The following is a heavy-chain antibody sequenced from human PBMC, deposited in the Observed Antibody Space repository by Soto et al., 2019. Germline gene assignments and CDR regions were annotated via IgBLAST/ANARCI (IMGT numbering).Heavy chain of an antibody. Sequence: GASVKVSCKASGYTFTGYYIHWVRQAPGQGLEWMGWINPHSGGTKYAQKFQGRVTVTRDTSISTAYMELSSLRSDDTAIYYCVRDPGDSSSTSCISSYYYYSYSMDVWGQATTVTVSS. V-gene: IGHV1-2*02. J-gene: IGHJ6*02. CDR1: GYTFTGYY. CDR3: VRDPGDSSSTSCISSYYYYSYSMDV. CDR2: INPHSGGT. D-gene: IGHD2-2*01.